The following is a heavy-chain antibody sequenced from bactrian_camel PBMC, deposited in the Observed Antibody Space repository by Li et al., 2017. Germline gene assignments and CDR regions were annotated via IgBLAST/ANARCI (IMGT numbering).Heavy chain of an antibody. CDR2: INPSGQT. J-gene: IGHJ4*01. CDR1: GHTFNRLY. V-gene: IGHV3S53*01. D-gene: IGHD6*01. Sequence: HVQLVESGGGSVQAGGSLRLSCAVAGHTFNRLYIAWFVTAPGKVREGVAAINPSGQTTYADSVKGRFTISRDRAKNTIYLQMTSLKPDDTATYYCAAARQCSERNWASAGYGGIQYPEAGFSRQGTQVTVS.